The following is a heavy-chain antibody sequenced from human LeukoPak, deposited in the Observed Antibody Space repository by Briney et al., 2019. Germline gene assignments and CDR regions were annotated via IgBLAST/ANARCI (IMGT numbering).Heavy chain of an antibody. D-gene: IGHD3-10*01. CDR3: ARGFRGSGKNAFDI. CDR2: INHSGST. CDR1: GGSFSGYY. J-gene: IGHJ3*02. Sequence: SETLSLTCAVYGGSFSGYYWSWIRQPPGKGPEWIGEINHSGSTNYNPSLKSRVTISVDTSKNQFSLKLSSVTAADTAVYYCARGFRGSGKNAFDIWGQGTMVTVSS. V-gene: IGHV4-34*01.